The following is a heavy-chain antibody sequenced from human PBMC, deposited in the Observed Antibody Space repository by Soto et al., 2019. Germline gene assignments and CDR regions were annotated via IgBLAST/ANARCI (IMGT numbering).Heavy chain of an antibody. CDR2: INPNSGGT. V-gene: IGHV1-2*02. D-gene: IGHD3-16*01. CDR1: GYPFTAYY. CDR3: ARDRGGPDAFDI. J-gene: IGHJ3*02. Sequence: GASVKVSCKASGYPFTAYYIHWVRQAPGQGLEWMGWINPNSGGTKYAQKFQGGVTMTRDTSISTAYMELSRLRSDDTAVYYCARDRGGPDAFDIWGQGTMVTVSS.